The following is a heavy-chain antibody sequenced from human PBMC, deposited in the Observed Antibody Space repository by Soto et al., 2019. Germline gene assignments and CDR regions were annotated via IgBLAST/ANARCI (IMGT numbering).Heavy chain of an antibody. Sequence: ASVKVSCKASGYTFTNYAIHWVRQAPGQRLEWMGWLNPGNGNTKYPQKFQGRVTITRDTSASTAYMFLSSLRSEDTAAYYCARDQGIPYCGGDCYSDWYFDLWGRGTLVTVSS. CDR1: GYTFTNYA. CDR2: LNPGNGNT. J-gene: IGHJ2*01. CDR3: ARDQGIPYCGGDCYSDWYFDL. V-gene: IGHV1-3*01. D-gene: IGHD2-21*01.